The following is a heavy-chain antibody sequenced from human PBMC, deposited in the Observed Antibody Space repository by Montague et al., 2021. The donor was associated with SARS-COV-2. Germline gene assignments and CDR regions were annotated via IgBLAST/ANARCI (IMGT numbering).Heavy chain of an antibody. J-gene: IGHJ4*02. CDR1: GDSVSHDF. D-gene: IGHD5-12*01. CDR2: VYYSRSS. V-gene: IGHV4-59*08. Sequence: SETLSLTCTVSGDSVSHDFWTWIRQPPGKGLEWIGYVYYSRSSSYNPSLRGRVSIAVDTSKNQFSLRLSSVTAADTAVYYCARQYIGYNRRFDYWGQGALVTVSP. CDR3: ARQYIGYNRRFDY.